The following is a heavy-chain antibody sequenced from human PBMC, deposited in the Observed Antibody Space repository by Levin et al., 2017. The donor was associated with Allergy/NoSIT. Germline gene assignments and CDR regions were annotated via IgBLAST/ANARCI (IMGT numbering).Heavy chain of an antibody. CDR2: MNGIGGGT. D-gene: IGHD2-8*01. CDR1: RFTFSSYV. CDR3: AKAAYYINSADAFGA. Sequence: GGSLRLSCAASRFTFSSYVMSWVRQAPGKGLEWVSGMNGIGGGTDYADSVKGRFTISRDNSKNTLYLQMNTLRAEDTAIYYCAKAAYYINSADAFGAWGPGTMVTVSS. V-gene: IGHV3-23*01. J-gene: IGHJ3*01.